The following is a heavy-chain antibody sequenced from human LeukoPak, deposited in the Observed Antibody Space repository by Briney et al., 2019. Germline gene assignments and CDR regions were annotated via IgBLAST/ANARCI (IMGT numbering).Heavy chain of an antibody. CDR1: GYTFTSYY. V-gene: IGHV1-46*01. Sequence: ASVKVSCKASGYTFTSYYMHWVRQAPGQGLEWMGIINPSGGSTSYAQKFQGRVTMTRDTSTSTVYMELSSLRSEDTAVYYCAREGKIAPDGNYHYYGMDVWGQGTTVTVSS. CDR3: AREGKIAPDGNYHYYGMDV. J-gene: IGHJ6*02. D-gene: IGHD3-22*01. CDR2: INPSGGST.